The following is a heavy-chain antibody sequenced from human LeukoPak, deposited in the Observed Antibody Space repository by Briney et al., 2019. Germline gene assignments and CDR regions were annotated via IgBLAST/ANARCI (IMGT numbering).Heavy chain of an antibody. CDR3: AREWPQGTFDF. D-gene: IGHD5-12*01. Sequence: TGGSLRLSCAASGFTFSSYAMNWIRQSPAKGLEWVSIISGSGGSTNYADSVQGRFTISRDNSKNTLYLQMNSLTAEDTAVYYCAREWPQGTFDFWGQGTLVTVSS. CDR1: GFTFSSYA. V-gene: IGHV3-23*01. CDR2: ISGSGGST. J-gene: IGHJ4*02.